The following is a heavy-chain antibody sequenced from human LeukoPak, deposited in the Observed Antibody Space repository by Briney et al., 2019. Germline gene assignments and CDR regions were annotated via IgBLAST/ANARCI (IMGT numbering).Heavy chain of an antibody. V-gene: IGHV3-7*03. CDR2: IKQDGSEK. Sequence: GGSLRLSCAASGFTFSSYWMSWVRQAPGKGLEWVANIKQDGSEKYYVDSVKGRFTISRDNAKNTLYLQMNSLRAEDTAVYYCAKSNRYDSSGYLDYWGQGTLVTVSS. CDR1: GFTFSSYW. J-gene: IGHJ4*02. CDR3: AKSNRYDSSGYLDY. D-gene: IGHD3-22*01.